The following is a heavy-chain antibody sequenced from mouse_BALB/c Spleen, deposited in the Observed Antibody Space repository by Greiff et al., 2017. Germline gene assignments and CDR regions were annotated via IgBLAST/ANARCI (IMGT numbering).Heavy chain of an antibody. CDR3: ARGFYYGSSYLYWYFDV. J-gene: IGHJ1*01. CDR2: INPSSGYT. D-gene: IGHD1-1*01. Sequence: VQLQQSAAELARPGASVKMSCKASGYTFTSYTMHWVKQRPGQGLEWIGYINPSSGYTEYNQKFKDKTTLTADKSSSTAYMQLSSLTSEDSAVYYCARGFYYGSSYLYWYFDVWGAGTTVTVSS. V-gene: IGHV1-4*02. CDR1: GYTFTSYT.